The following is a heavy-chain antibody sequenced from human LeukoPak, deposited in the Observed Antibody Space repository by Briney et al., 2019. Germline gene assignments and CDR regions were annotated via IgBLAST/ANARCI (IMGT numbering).Heavy chain of an antibody. CDR1: GASISSSSW. J-gene: IGHJ4*02. CDR3: ARGVKYYYDSSGYTILDY. Sequence: PSETLSLTCAVSGASISSSSWWSWVRQPPGKGLEWIGEIYDSGATNYNPTNYNPSLKSRVTISVDTSKNQFSLKLSSVTAADTAVYYCARGVKYYYDSSGYTILDYWGQGTLVTVSS. V-gene: IGHV4-4*02. D-gene: IGHD3-22*01. CDR2: IYDSGATNYNPT.